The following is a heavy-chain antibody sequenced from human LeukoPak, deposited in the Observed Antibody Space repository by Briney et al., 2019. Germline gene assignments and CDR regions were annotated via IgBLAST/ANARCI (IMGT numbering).Heavy chain of an antibody. CDR1: GFTFSSYS. Sequence: GSLRLSCAASGFTFSSYSMNWVRQAPGKGLEWVSSISSSSSYICYADSVKGRFTISRDNAKNSLYLQMNSLRAEDTAVYYCARDVLWFGELLLSGAFDIWGQGTMVTVSS. CDR3: ARDVLWFGELLLSGAFDI. CDR2: ISSSSSYI. J-gene: IGHJ3*02. D-gene: IGHD3-10*01. V-gene: IGHV3-21*01.